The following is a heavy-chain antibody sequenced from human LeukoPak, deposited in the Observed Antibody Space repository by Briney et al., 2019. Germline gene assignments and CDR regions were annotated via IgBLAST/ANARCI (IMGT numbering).Heavy chain of an antibody. D-gene: IGHD6-13*01. J-gene: IGHJ4*02. V-gene: IGHV3-23*01. CDR3: TKGGYSRWYYFDY. CDR2: ISGSDGGT. Sequence: PGGSLRLSCAASGFTFSDYAMSWVRQAPGKGLEWVSRISGSDGGTYYADSVKGRFTISRDSSKNTVYLQMNSLRAEDTAVYYCTKGGYSRWYYFDYWSQGTLVTVSS. CDR1: GFTFSDYA.